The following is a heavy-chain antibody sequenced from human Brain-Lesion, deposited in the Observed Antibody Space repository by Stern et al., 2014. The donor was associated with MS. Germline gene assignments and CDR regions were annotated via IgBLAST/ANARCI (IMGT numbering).Heavy chain of an antibody. CDR1: GGSISSSTYY. Sequence: QVQLMQSGPGLVKPSETLSLTCTVSGGSISSSTYYWAWIRQPPGKGLEWIGNIYYSGFTYYQPSLKSRVTISVDMSKTQFSLKLSSVTAADTAIYYCARHDSVPRPSQLYSARDRGPGYFDYWGQGTLVTVSS. CDR3: ARHDSVPRPSQLYSARDRGPGYFDY. V-gene: IGHV4-39*01. D-gene: IGHD1-26*01. CDR2: IYYSGFT. J-gene: IGHJ4*02.